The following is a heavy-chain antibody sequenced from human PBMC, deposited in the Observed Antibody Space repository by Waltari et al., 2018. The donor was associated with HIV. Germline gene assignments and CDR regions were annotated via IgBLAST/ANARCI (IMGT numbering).Heavy chain of an antibody. CDR3: ARTPRAAMVKPVTYGMDV. Sequence: QVQLQESGPGLVKPSQTLSLTCTVSGGSISSGGYYWSWIRQHPGKGLEWIGYIYYSGSTYYNPSIKSRVTISVDTSKNQFSLKLSSVTAADTAVYYCARTPRAAMVKPVTYGMDVWGKGPRSPSPQ. V-gene: IGHV4-31*03. J-gene: IGHJ6*01. CDR1: GGSISSGGYY. CDR2: IYYSGST. D-gene: IGHD5-18*01.